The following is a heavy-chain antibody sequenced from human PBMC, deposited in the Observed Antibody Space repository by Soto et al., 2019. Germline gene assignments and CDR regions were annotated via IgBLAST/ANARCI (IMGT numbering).Heavy chain of an antibody. CDR3: ARDHRRGCWSYLEYFDY. Sequence: QVQLVQSGAEVKKPGASVKVSCKASGYTFTSYGISWVRQAPGQGREWMGWISAYNGNTNYAQKLQGRVTTTTDTSTSSAYMELRSLRSDDTAVYYCARDHRRGCWSYLEYFDYWGQGTLVTLSS. J-gene: IGHJ4*02. V-gene: IGHV1-18*01. CDR1: GYTFTSYG. D-gene: IGHD1-26*01. CDR2: ISAYNGNT.